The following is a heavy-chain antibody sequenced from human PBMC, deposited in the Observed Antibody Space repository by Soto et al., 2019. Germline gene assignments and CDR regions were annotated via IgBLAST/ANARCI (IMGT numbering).Heavy chain of an antibody. J-gene: IGHJ6*02. CDR2: ISGSGGST. D-gene: IGHD3-22*01. CDR1: GFTFSSYA. CDR3: AKYYYSTYYYGMDV. Sequence: GGSLRLSCAASGFTFSSYAMSWVRQAPGKGLEWVSAISGSGGSTYYADSVKGRFTISRDNSKNTLYLQMNSLRAEDTAVYYCAKYYYSTYYYGMDVWGQGTTVTVSS. V-gene: IGHV3-23*01.